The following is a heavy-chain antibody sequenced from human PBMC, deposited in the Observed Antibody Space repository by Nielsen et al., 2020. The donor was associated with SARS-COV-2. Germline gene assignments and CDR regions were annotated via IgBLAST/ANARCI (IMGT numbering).Heavy chain of an antibody. J-gene: IGHJ6*02. CDR2: ISSSGSTI. CDR1: GFTFSSYE. D-gene: IGHD6-6*01. Sequence: GGSLRLSCAASGFTFSSYEMSWIRQAPGKGLEWVSYISSSGSTIYYADSVKGRFTISRDNAKNSLYLQMNSLRAEDTAVYYCAKNLIAARRMGYYYGMDVWGQGTTVTVSS. V-gene: IGHV3-48*03. CDR3: AKNLIAARRMGYYYGMDV.